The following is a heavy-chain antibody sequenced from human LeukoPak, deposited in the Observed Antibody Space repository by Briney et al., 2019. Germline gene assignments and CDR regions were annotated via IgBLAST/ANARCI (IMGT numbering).Heavy chain of an antibody. Sequence: GGSLRLSCAASGFTFSSYAMSWVRQAPGKGLDWVANIKQDGSQKYYVDSVKGRFTISRDNAKNPLYLQMNSLRVEDTAVYYCARLGLPDYWGQGTLVTVSS. CDR3: ARLGLPDY. D-gene: IGHD2-21*01. CDR1: GFTFSSYA. V-gene: IGHV3-7*03. J-gene: IGHJ4*02. CDR2: IKQDGSQK.